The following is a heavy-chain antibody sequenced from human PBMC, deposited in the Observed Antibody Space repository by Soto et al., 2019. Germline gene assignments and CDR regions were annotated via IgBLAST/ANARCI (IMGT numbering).Heavy chain of an antibody. D-gene: IGHD4-17*01. J-gene: IGHJ4*02. Sequence: PGGSLRLSCAASGFTFSSYSMNWVRQAPGKGLEWVSSISSSSSYIYYADSVKGRFTISRDNAKNSLYLQMNSLRAEDTAVYYCAKVASGDYDYWGQGTLVTVSS. CDR2: ISSSSSYI. CDR1: GFTFSSYS. CDR3: AKVASGDYDY. V-gene: IGHV3-21*01.